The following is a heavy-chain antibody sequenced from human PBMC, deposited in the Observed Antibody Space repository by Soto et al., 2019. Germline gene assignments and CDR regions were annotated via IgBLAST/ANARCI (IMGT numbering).Heavy chain of an antibody. CDR1: GGTFSSYA. CDR3: ARDSSYSSLGGAGYVGGMDV. CDR2: IIPIFGTA. Sequence: QVQLVQSGAEVKKPGSSVKVSCKASGGTFSSYAISWVRQAPGQGLEWMGGIIPIFGTANYAQKFQGRVTITADESTSTAYMELSSLRSEDTAVYYCARDSSYSSLGGAGYVGGMDVWGQGTTVTVSS. J-gene: IGHJ6*02. D-gene: IGHD6-6*01. V-gene: IGHV1-69*01.